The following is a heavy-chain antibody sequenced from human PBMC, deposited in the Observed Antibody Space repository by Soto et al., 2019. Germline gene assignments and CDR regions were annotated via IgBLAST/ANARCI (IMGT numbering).Heavy chain of an antibody. J-gene: IGHJ6*02. Sequence: SETLSLTCAVYGGSFSGYYWSWIRQPPGKGLEWIGEINHSGTTNYNPSLKSRVTISVDTSKNQFSLKLSSVTAADTAVYYCARPTRQWLGLRYYYGMDVWGQGTTVTVSS. CDR1: GGSFSGYY. V-gene: IGHV4-34*01. D-gene: IGHD6-19*01. CDR3: ARPTRQWLGLRYYYGMDV. CDR2: INHSGTT.